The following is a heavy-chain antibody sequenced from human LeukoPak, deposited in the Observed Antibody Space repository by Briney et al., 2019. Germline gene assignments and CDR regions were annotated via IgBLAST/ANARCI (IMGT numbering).Heavy chain of an antibody. CDR2: IYTGGST. D-gene: IGHD6-6*01. J-gene: IGHJ4*02. V-gene: IGHV4-4*07. CDR3: ARDTHSYYFDY. CDR1: GGSISTYY. Sequence: SETLSLTCTVSGGSISTYYWSWIRQPAGKGLEWIGRIYTGGSTNYNPSLESRVTMSIHTSKNQFSLKLSSVTAADTAVYYCARDTHSYYFDYWGQGTLVTVSS.